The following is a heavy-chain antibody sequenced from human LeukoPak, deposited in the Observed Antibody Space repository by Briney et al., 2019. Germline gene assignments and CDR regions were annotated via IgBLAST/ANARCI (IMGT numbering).Heavy chain of an antibody. CDR1: GFTFSSYA. Sequence: PGGSLRLSCAASGFTFSSYAMSWVRQAPGKGLEWVSAISGSGGSTYYADSVKGRFTISRDNSKNALYLQMNSLRAEDTAVYYCAKDREYTMIVVPFDYWGQGTLVTVSS. CDR3: AKDREYTMIVVPFDY. D-gene: IGHD3-22*01. CDR2: ISGSGGST. J-gene: IGHJ4*02. V-gene: IGHV3-23*01.